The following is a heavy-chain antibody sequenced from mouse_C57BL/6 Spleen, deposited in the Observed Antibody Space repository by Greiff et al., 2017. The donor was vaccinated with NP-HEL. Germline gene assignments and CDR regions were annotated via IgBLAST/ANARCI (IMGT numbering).Heavy chain of an antibody. V-gene: IGHV1-82*01. J-gene: IGHJ1*03. CDR1: GYAFSSSW. D-gene: IGHD1-1*01. CDR2: IYPGDGDT. CDR3: ARDTTVVGNWYCDV. Sequence: QVQLQQSGPELVKPGASVKISCKASGYAFSSSWMNWVKQRPGKGLEWIGRIYPGDGDTNYNGKFKGKATLTADKSSSTAYMQLSSLTSEDSAVYFCARDTTVVGNWYCDVWGTGTTVTVSS.